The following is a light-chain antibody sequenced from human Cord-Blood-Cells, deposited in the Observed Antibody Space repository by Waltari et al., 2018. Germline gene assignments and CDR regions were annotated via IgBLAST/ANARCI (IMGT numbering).Light chain of an antibody. CDR1: SSNIGAGYD. J-gene: IGLJ2*01. CDR3: QSYDSSLSVV. V-gene: IGLV1-40*01. CDR2: GTS. Sequence: QSVLTQPPSVSGAPGQRVTISCTGSSSNIGAGYDVHWSQQLPGTPPKLLIYGTSSRPAGVPDRFSGSKSGTSAALAITGLQAEDEADYYCQSYDSSLSVVFGGGTKLTVL.